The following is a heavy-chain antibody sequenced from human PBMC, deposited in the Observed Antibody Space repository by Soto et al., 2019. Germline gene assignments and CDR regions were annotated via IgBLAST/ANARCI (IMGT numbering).Heavy chain of an antibody. Sequence: SVKVSCKASGGTFSSYAISWVRQAPGQGLEWMGGIIPIFGTANHAQKFQGRVTITADESTSTAYMELSSLRSEDTAVYYRARDRYNSRPYYYYGMDVWGQGTTVTVSS. CDR3: ARDRYNSRPYYYYGMDV. D-gene: IGHD1-20*01. CDR2: IIPIFGTA. V-gene: IGHV1-69*13. CDR1: GGTFSSYA. J-gene: IGHJ6*02.